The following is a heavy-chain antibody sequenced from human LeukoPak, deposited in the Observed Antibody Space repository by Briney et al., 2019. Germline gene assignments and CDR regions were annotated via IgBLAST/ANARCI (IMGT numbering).Heavy chain of an antibody. CDR3: ARGLDSSRGRDIVVVPAAILGI. CDR2: ISWNSGSI. CDR1: GFTFDDYA. J-gene: IGHJ3*02. Sequence: GGSLRLSCAASGFTFDDYAMHWVRQAPGKGLEWVSGISWNSGSIGYADSVKGRFTISRDNAKNSLYLQMGSLRAEDMAVYYCARGLDSSRGRDIVVVPAAILGIWGQGTMVTVSS. V-gene: IGHV3-9*03. D-gene: IGHD2-2*01.